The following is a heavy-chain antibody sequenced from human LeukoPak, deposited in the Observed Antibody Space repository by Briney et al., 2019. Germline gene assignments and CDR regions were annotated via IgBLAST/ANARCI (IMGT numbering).Heavy chain of an antibody. D-gene: IGHD6-13*01. J-gene: IGHJ4*02. V-gene: IGHV3-23*01. CDR1: GFTFSSYA. CDR3: AKAPPGPYSSSWDGSSAELRD. Sequence: GGSLRLSCAASGFTFSSYAMSWVRQAPGKGLEWVSAISGSGGSTYYADSVKGRFTISRDNSKNTLYLQMNSLRAEDTAVYYCAKAPPGPYSSSWDGSSAELRDWGQGTLVTVSS. CDR2: ISGSGGST.